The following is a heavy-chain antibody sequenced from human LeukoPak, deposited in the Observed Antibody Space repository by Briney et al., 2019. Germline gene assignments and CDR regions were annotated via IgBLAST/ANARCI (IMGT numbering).Heavy chain of an antibody. Sequence: ASVKVSCKASGYTFTNYAVNWVRQAPGQGLEWMGWINTNTGNPTYAQGFTGRFVFSLDTSVSTAYLQISSLKAEDTAVYYCARWDYDSSGYALYYFDYWGQGTLVTVSS. V-gene: IGHV7-4-1*02. CDR3: ARWDYDSSGYALYYFDY. CDR1: GYTFTNYA. CDR2: INTNTGNP. D-gene: IGHD3-22*01. J-gene: IGHJ4*02.